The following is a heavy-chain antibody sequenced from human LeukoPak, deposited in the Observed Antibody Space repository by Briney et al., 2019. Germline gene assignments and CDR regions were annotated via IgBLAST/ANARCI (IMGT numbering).Heavy chain of an antibody. D-gene: IGHD6-13*01. V-gene: IGHV3-9*01. CDR1: GFTFDDYA. CDR3: AKDIGLGIAAATGPFDY. Sequence: SLRLSCAASGFTFDDYAMHWVRQAPGKGLEWVSGISWNSGSIGYADSVKGRFTISRDNAKNSLYLQMNSLRAEDTALYYCAKDIGLGIAAATGPFDYWGQGTLVTVSS. J-gene: IGHJ4*02. CDR2: ISWNSGSI.